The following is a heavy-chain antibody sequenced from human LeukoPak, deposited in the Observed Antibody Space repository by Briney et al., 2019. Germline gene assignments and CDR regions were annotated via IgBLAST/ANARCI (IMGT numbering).Heavy chain of an antibody. CDR1: GGSISSSSYY. V-gene: IGHV4-39*07. CDR2: INHSGST. J-gene: IGHJ4*02. Sequence: PSETLSLTCTVSGGSISSSSYYWGWIRQPPGKGLEWIGEINHSGSTNYNPSLKSRVTISVDTSKNQFSLKLSSVTAADTAVYYCARGLDDFWSGARRFFDYWGQGTLVTVSS. CDR3: ARGLDDFWSGARRFFDY. D-gene: IGHD3-3*01.